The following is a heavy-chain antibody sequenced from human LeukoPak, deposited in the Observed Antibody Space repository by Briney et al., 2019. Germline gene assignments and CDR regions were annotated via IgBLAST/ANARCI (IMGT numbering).Heavy chain of an antibody. V-gene: IGHV1-69*02. CDR3: ARSRGSGTSPQRFVP. CDR2: IIPILGIA. D-gene: IGHD2-2*01. J-gene: IGHJ5*02. CDR1: GGTFSSYT. Sequence: SVKVSCKASGGTFSSYTISWVRQAPGQGLEWMGRIIPILGIANYAQKFQGRVTITADKSTSTAYMELSSLRSEDTAVYYCARSRGSGTSPQRFVPWGQGTLVTVSS.